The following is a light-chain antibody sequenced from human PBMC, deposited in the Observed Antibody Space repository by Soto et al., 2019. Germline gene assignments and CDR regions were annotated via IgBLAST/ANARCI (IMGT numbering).Light chain of an antibody. J-gene: IGKJ4*01. CDR3: QQRSNLLT. Sequence: EIVMASCTDRVSVSVGARAIQTCRASQSVSSYLAWYQQKPGQAPRLLIYDASNRATGIPARFSGSGSGTDFTLTIISLEPEDFSVYYWQQRSNLLTFGGGTKVEIK. V-gene: IGKV3-11*01. CDR1: QSVSSY. CDR2: DAS.